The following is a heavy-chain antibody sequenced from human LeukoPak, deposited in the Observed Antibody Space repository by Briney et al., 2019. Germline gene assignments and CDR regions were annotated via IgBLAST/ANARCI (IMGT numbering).Heavy chain of an antibody. Sequence: SETLSLTCTVSGGSISCSSYYWGRIRQPPRKGLEWIGSIYYSGSTYYNPSLKSRVTISVDTSKNQFSLRLSSVAAADTAVYYCARDYHLAVGRLVQFDNWGQGTLVTVSS. CDR2: IYYSGST. V-gene: IGHV4-39*07. CDR1: GGSISCSSYY. D-gene: IGHD3-3*02. CDR3: ARDYHLAVGRLVQFDN. J-gene: IGHJ4*02.